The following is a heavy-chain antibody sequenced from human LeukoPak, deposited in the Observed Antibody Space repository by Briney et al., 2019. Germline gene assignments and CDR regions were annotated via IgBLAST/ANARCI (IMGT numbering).Heavy chain of an antibody. CDR3: AQGKTIFSGCDS. CDR2: ISGDGGST. D-gene: IGHD3-9*01. J-gene: IGHJ5*01. CDR1: GFTFDDYA. Sequence: PGGSPRLSCAASGFTFDDYAMHWVRQAPGKGLEWVSLISGDGGSTYYADSVKGRFTISRDKSKNFLYLQMSSLTPEDTAFYYCAQGKTIFSGCDSWGQGTLVTVSS. V-gene: IGHV3-43*02.